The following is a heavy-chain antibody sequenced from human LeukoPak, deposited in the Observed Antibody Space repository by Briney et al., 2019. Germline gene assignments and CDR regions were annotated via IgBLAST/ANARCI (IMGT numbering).Heavy chain of an antibody. D-gene: IGHD3-10*01. V-gene: IGHV3-33*06. CDR2: IWDGGSNK. Sequence: PGGSLRLSCAASGLNFNDNDMDWVRQAPGKGLEWVAVIWDGGSNKYYAESVKGRFTISRDISKNMLYLQMNSLRVEDTAVYYCAKERGGQDGDFDLWGRGTLVTVSS. CDR1: GLNFNDND. J-gene: IGHJ2*01. CDR3: AKERGGQDGDFDL.